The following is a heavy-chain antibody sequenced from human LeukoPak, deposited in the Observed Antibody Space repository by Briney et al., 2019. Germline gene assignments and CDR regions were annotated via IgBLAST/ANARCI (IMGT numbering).Heavy chain of an antibody. V-gene: IGHV3-21*04. CDR3: ARSRSSCYSGEYNYMDV. J-gene: IGHJ6*03. Sequence: GGSLRLSCAASGFTFSSYSMNWVRQAPGKGLEWVSSISSSSSYIYYADSVKGRFTISRDNAKNSLYLQMNSLRAEDTALYHCARSRSSCYSGEYNYMDVWGKGTTVTISS. D-gene: IGHD3-22*01. CDR1: GFTFSSYS. CDR2: ISSSSSYI.